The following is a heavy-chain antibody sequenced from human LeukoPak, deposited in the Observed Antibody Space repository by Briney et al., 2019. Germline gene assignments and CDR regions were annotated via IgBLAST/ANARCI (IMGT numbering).Heavy chain of an antibody. D-gene: IGHD5-12*01. J-gene: IGHJ4*02. Sequence: PGGSLRLSCAASEFIFSTYWMSWVRQAPGKGLEWVANIKEDGSESHYVDSVKGRFTISRDNANNSLYLQMNSLRAEDTAVYHCARGGGGYVGFDYWGQGTLVTVSS. CDR2: IKEDGSES. CDR3: ARGGGGYVGFDY. V-gene: IGHV3-7*03. CDR1: EFIFSTYW.